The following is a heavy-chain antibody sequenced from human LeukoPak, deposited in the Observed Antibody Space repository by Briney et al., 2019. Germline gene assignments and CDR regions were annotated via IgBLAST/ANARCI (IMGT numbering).Heavy chain of an antibody. V-gene: IGHV4-59*02. Sequence: PSETLSLTCTVSGGSVNSYSWSWIRQPPGKGLEWIGEVHLDGRTNYNPSLKSRLIMSVDLPENHISLKLTSVTAADTAVYYCAREGGFYRPLDYSGQGTLVTVSS. J-gene: IGHJ4*02. D-gene: IGHD3-3*01. CDR2: VHLDGRT. CDR1: GGSVNSYS. CDR3: AREGGFYRPLDY.